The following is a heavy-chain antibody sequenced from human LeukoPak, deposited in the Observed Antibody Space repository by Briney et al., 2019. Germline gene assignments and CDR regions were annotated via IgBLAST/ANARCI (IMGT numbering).Heavy chain of an antibody. V-gene: IGHV3-74*01. D-gene: IGHD3-9*01. CDR3: ARALSPVLRYFDWLSHYYYYGMDV. CDR2: INSDGSST. Sequence: GGSLILSCAASGFTFSSYWMHWVRQAPGKGLVWVSRINSDGSSTSYADSVKGRFTISRDNAKNTLYLQMNSLRAEDTAVYYCARALSPVLRYFDWLSHYYYYGMDVWGQGTTVTVSS. CDR1: GFTFSSYW. J-gene: IGHJ6*02.